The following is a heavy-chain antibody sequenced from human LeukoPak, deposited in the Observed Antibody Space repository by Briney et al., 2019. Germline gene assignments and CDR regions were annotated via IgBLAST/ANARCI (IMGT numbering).Heavy chain of an antibody. J-gene: IGHJ6*02. CDR2: INPSGGST. Sequence: ASVKVSCKASGYTFTSYYMHWVRQAPGQGLEWMGIINPSGGSTSYAQKFQGRVTMTRDTSTSTVYMELSSLRSEDTAVYYCARERGVLRFLEWLPQYYYGMDVWGQGTTVTVSS. CDR1: GYTFTSYY. V-gene: IGHV1-46*01. D-gene: IGHD3-3*01. CDR3: ARERGVLRFLEWLPQYYYGMDV.